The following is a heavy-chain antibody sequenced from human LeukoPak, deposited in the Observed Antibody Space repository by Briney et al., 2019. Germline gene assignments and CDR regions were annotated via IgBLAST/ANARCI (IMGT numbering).Heavy chain of an antibody. Sequence: KPSETLSLTCTVSGGSISSYYWSWIRQPPGKGLEWIGYTYYGGSVYSNPSLKSRVTISVDTSKNQFSLKLNSVTAADTAVYYCARLGALHDAFDVWGQGTLVTVSS. D-gene: IGHD3-16*01. J-gene: IGHJ3*01. CDR1: GGSISSYY. CDR2: TYYGGSV. CDR3: ARLGALHDAFDV. V-gene: IGHV4-59*12.